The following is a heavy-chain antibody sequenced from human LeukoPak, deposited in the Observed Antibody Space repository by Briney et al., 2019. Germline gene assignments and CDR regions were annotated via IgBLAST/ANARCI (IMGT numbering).Heavy chain of an antibody. Sequence: SETLSLTCAVCGGSFSGYYWSWIRQPPGKGLEWIGEINHSGSTNYNPSLKSRVTISVDTSKNQFSLKLSSVTAADTAVYYCAREYSSSINWFDPWGQGTLVTVSS. CDR3: AREYSSSINWFDP. V-gene: IGHV4-34*01. CDR2: INHSGST. D-gene: IGHD6-6*01. CDR1: GGSFSGYY. J-gene: IGHJ5*02.